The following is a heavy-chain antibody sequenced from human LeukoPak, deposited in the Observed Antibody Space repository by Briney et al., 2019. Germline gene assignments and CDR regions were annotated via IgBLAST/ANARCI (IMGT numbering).Heavy chain of an antibody. CDR2: IYYSGST. CDR3: ARETPINWSDP. V-gene: IGHV4-59*01. J-gene: IGHJ5*02. CDR1: GGSISSYY. Sequence: PSETLSLTCTVSGGSISSYYWSWIRQPPGKGLEWIGYIYYSGSTNYNPSLKSRVTISVDTSKNQFSLKLSSVTAADTAVYYCARETPINWSDPWGQGTLVTVSS.